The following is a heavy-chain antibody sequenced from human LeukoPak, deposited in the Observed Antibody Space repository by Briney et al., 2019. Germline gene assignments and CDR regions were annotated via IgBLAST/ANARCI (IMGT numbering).Heavy chain of an antibody. J-gene: IGHJ4*02. CDR3: ARDNYGADFDY. V-gene: IGHV4-4*07. D-gene: IGHD4-17*01. Sequence: TSSETLSLTCTVSGGSIGNYYWSWIRQPAGKDLEWIGRIYASGSTNYNPSLKSRVTMSVDTSKNQFSLKLNSVTGADTAVYYCARDNYGADFDYWGQGTLVTVSS. CDR1: GGSIGNYY. CDR2: IYASGST.